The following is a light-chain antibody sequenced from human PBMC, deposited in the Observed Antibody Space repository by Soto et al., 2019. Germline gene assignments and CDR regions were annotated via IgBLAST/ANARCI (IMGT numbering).Light chain of an antibody. CDR2: AAS. J-gene: IGKJ1*01. CDR1: QSISSY. Sequence: LQRPRSPSSLSASIGDRVPISSRASQSISSYLNWYQQKPGKAPKLLIYAASSLQSGVPSRFSGSGSGTDFTLTISSLQPEDFGTYYCQQSFSTPRTFGQGTKVDI. V-gene: IGKV1-39*01. CDR3: QQSFSTPRT.